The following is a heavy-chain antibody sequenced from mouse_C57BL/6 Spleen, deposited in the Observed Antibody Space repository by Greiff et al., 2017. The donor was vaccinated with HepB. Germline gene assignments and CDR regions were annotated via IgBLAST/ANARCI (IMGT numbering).Heavy chain of an antibody. V-gene: IGHV14-4*01. CDR3: TPYYSAMDY. CDR1: GFNIKDDY. Sequence: EVQLVESGAELVRPGASVKLSCTASGFNIKDDYMHWVKQRPEQGLEWIGWIDPENGDTEYASKFQGKATITADTSSNTAYLQLSSLTSEDTAVYYCTPYYSAMDYWGQGTSVTVSS. J-gene: IGHJ4*01. D-gene: IGHD2-12*01. CDR2: IDPENGDT.